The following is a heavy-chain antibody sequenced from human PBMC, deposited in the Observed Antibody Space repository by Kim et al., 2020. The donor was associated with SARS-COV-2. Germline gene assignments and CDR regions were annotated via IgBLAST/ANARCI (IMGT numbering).Heavy chain of an antibody. Sequence: GGSLRLSCAASGFTFSSYAMSWVRQAPGKGLEWVSAISGSGGSTYYADSVKGRLTISRDNSKNTLYLQMNSLRAEDTAVYYCATHPAPNYYGSGSYDAFDIWGQGTMVTVSS. V-gene: IGHV3-23*01. CDR2: ISGSGGST. CDR1: GFTFSSYA. D-gene: IGHD3-10*01. CDR3: ATHPAPNYYGSGSYDAFDI. J-gene: IGHJ3*02.